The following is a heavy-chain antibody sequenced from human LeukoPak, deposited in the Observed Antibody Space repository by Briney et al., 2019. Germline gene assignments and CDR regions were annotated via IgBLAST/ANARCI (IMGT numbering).Heavy chain of an antibody. CDR3: ARASGRYYDSSGYFEYDY. CDR2: ISAYIGNT. D-gene: IGHD3-22*01. J-gene: IGHJ4*02. Sequence: ASVKVSCKASGYTFTSYDINWVRQATGQGLEWMGWISAYIGNTNYAQKLQGRVTMTTDTSTSTAYMELRSLRSDDTAVFYCARASGRYYDSSGYFEYDYWGQGTLVTVSS. V-gene: IGHV1-18*01. CDR1: GYTFTSYD.